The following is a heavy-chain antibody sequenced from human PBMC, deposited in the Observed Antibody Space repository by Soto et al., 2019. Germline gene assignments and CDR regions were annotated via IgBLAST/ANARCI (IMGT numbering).Heavy chain of an antibody. J-gene: IGHJ5*02. D-gene: IGHD5-18*01. CDR2: IVVGSGNT. V-gene: IGHV1-58*01. CDR1: GFAFTSSG. CDR3: AASGYSYGYPAYWFDP. Sequence: KVSCKASGFAFTSSGVQWVRQARGQRLEWIGWIVVGSGNTNYAQKFQERVTITRDMSTSTAYMELSSLRSEDTAVYYCAASGYSYGYPAYWFDPWGQGTLVTVSS.